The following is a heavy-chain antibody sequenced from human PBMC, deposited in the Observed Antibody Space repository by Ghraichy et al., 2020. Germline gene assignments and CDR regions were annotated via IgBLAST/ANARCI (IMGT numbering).Heavy chain of an antibody. CDR1: GGSITGYQ. Sequence: SETLSLTCTVSGGSITGYQWSWIRQPPGKGLEWIGYVSYMGSTNYNPSLKSRVSISVDTSRNQFSLKLSSVTAADTAVYYCARVGQWLGEEYFDYWGQGTLVTVSS. CDR3: ARVGQWLGEEYFDY. V-gene: IGHV4-59*01. CDR2: VSYMGST. D-gene: IGHD6-19*01. J-gene: IGHJ4*02.